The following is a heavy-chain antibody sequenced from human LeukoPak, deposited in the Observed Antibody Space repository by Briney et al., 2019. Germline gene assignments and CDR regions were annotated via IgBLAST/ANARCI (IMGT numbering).Heavy chain of an antibody. CDR2: IYYSGST. V-gene: IGHV4-59*01. CDR1: GGSISSYY. CDR3: ARALKEYYYGSGSYWAHAFDI. J-gene: IGHJ3*02. Sequence: SETLSLTCTVSGGSISSYYWSWIRQPPGKGLEWIGYIYYSGSTNYNPSLKSRVTISVDTSKNQFSLKLSSVTAADTAVYYCARALKEYYYGSGSYWAHAFDIWGQGTMVTVSS. D-gene: IGHD3-10*01.